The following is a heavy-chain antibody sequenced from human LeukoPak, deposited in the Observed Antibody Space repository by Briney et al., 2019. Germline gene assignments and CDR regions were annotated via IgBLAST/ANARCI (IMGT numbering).Heavy chain of an antibody. J-gene: IGHJ4*02. CDR2: VYHSGYT. V-gene: IGHV4-59*01. CDR1: NDSISVYY. CDR3: ARDHSGWSSADLYFDS. Sequence: SETLSLICTVSNDSISVYYWSWIRQPPGKGLEWIGYVYHSGYTDYNPSLASRVTMTIDTSKNRISLKLNSVTAADTAIYYCARDHSGWSSADLYFDSWGPGTLVTVSS. D-gene: IGHD6-19*01.